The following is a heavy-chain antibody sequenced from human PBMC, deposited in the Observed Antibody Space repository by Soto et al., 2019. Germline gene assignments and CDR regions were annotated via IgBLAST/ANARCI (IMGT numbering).Heavy chain of an antibody. CDR3: ARDGARVPAAMYYYYGMDV. CDR2: IIPIFGTA. D-gene: IGHD2-2*01. J-gene: IGHJ6*02. CDR1: GGTFSSYA. Sequence: QVQLVQSGAEVKKPGSSVKVSCKAPGGTFSSYAISWVRQAPGQGLEWMGGIIPIFGTANYAQKFQGRVTITADESTSTAYMELSSLRSEDTAVYYCARDGARVPAAMYYYYGMDVWGQGTTVTVSS. V-gene: IGHV1-69*01.